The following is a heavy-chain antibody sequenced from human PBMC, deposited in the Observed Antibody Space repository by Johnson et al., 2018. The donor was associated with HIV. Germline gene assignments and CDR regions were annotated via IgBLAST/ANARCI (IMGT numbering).Heavy chain of an antibody. CDR3: ARGRVSRFAFDI. D-gene: IGHD3-10*01. V-gene: IGHV3-7*01. Sequence: VQLLESGGGLVQPGGSLRLSCAASGFTFSSYWMSWVRQAPGKGLEWVANIKGDVSEREYVGSVKGRFTIARDSAKNLLFLQMNSLRVEDTAVYYCARGRVSRFAFDIWGQGTRVTVSS. J-gene: IGHJ3*02. CDR1: GFTFSSYW. CDR2: IKGDVSER.